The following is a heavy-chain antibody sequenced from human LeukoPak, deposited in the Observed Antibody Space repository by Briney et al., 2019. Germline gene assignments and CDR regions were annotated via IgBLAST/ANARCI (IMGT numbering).Heavy chain of an antibody. V-gene: IGHV3-15*01. J-gene: IGHJ4*02. D-gene: IGHD2-2*01. CDR3: ITEPGDYASH. Sequence: GGSLRLSCAASGFTFTTAWMSWVRQAPGQGLEWVARSKSKNNGGTTDYAAPVKGRFTISRDDSKNTLYLQMNSLESEDTAVYYCITEPGDYASHWGQGTLVTVSS. CDR2: SKSKNNGGTT. CDR1: GFTFTTAW.